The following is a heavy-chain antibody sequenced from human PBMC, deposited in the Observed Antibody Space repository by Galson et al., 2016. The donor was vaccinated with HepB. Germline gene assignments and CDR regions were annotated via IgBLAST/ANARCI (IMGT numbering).Heavy chain of an antibody. J-gene: IGHJ1*01. V-gene: IGHV3-7*01. D-gene: IGHD6-13*01. CDR2: IKDDGSEK. CDR1: GSSFSSHW. CDR3: TADFGYSNYD. Sequence: SLRLSCAASGSSFSSHWMSWVRQGPGKGLAWVGNIKDDGSEKNYIDSVKGRFSISRDNARNSLYLQMNSLRVEDTAVYYCTADFGYSNYDWGQGTLVTVSS.